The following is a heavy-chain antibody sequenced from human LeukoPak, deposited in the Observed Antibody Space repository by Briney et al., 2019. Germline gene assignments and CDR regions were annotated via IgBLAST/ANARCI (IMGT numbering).Heavy chain of an antibody. J-gene: IGHJ6*04. D-gene: IGHD6-6*01. V-gene: IGHV3-21*01. CDR3: ARDDASTARASGMDV. CDR1: GFTFTTYD. Sequence: PGGSLRLPCAASGFTFTTYDMNWVRQAPGKGLEWVSYISRDSAYMYLADSVKGRFTISRDNAKNSLYLQMDSLRGEDTAMYYCARDDASTARASGMDVWGRGTTVTVSS. CDR2: ISRDSAYM.